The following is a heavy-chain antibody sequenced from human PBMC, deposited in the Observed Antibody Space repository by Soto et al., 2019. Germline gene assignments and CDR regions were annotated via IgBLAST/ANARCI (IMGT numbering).Heavy chain of an antibody. CDR1: GDSVSSNSAA. V-gene: IGHV6-1*01. CDR2: TYYRSKWYN. J-gene: IGHJ6*02. D-gene: IGHD3-10*01. CDR3: ARDQSSLKDYWGQGTLVTVSSGKSYLQMNSLRAEDTAVYYCARDRSCIYSTRYYYCTDF. Sequence: SQTLSLTCAISGDSVSSNSAAWNWIRQSPSRGLEWLGRTYYRSKWYNDYAVSVKSRITINPDTSKNQFSLQLNSVTPEDTAVYYCARDQSSLKDYWGQGTLVTVSSGKSYLQMNSLRAEDTAVYYCARDRSCIYSTRYYYCTDFWGQGTTVTVSS.